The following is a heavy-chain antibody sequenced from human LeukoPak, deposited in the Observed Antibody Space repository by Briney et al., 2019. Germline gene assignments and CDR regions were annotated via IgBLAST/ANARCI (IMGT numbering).Heavy chain of an antibody. CDR3: ARGNVAAGTFDY. D-gene: IGHD6-13*01. CDR2: ISSSSSYI. J-gene: IGHJ4*02. Sequence: GGSLRLSCAASGFTFSSYSMNWVRQAPGKGLEWVSSISSSSSYIYYADSVKGRFTISRDNAKNSLYLQMNSLRAEDTAVYYCARGNVAAGTFDYWGQGTLVTVSS. CDR1: GFTFSSYS. V-gene: IGHV3-21*01.